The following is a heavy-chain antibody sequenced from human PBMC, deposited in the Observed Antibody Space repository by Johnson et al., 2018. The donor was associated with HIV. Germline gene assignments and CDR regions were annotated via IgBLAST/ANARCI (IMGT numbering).Heavy chain of an antibody. J-gene: IGHJ3*01. CDR2: ISPNGDST. Sequence: VQLVESGGGVVQPGRSLRLSCAASGFTFSSYHMNWVRQAPGKGLEYVAGISPNGDSTSYGNSMKGRFTVSRDNSKNTLYLQLGSLRGEDIAVYFCARRQFITTWQDAFDVWGQGTTVTVSS. CDR1: GFTFSSYH. D-gene: IGHD1-14*01. V-gene: IGHV3-64*01. CDR3: ARRQFITTWQDAFDV.